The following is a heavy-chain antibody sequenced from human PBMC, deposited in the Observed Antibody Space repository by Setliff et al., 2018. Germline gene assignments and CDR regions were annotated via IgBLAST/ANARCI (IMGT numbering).Heavy chain of an antibody. J-gene: IGHJ5*02. CDR3: ARSYYNFWSGYYRVNWFDP. CDR1: GGSISSYY. CDR2: IYTSGST. D-gene: IGHD3-3*01. Sequence: SETLSLTCTVSGGSISSYYWSWIRQPAGKGLEWIGRIYTSGSTNYNPSLKSRVTTSVDTSKNQFSLKLSSVTAADTAVYYCARSYYNFWSGYYRVNWFDPWGQGTLVTVSS. V-gene: IGHV4-4*07.